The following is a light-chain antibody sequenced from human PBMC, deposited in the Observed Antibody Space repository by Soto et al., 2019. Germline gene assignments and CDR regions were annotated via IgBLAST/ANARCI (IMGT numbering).Light chain of an antibody. CDR2: KAS. CDR1: QSISTW. CDR3: QHYNTYSRA. Sequence: DLQMTQSPSTLSASVGDRITITCRASQSISTWLAWYQQKPGKAPKLLIYKASSLQSGVPSRFSGSVSGTDFTLTISSLQPVDFATYYCQHYNTYSRAFGQGTKVDIK. J-gene: IGKJ1*01. V-gene: IGKV1-5*03.